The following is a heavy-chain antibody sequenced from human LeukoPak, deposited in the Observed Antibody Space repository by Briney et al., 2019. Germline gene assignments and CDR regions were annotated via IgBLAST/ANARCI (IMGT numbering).Heavy chain of an antibody. D-gene: IGHD3-10*01. CDR2: IDSDGRNS. CDR3: AKDQTSFDYYGSGSYLDS. V-gene: IGHV3-74*01. J-gene: IGHJ4*02. Sequence: GGSLRLSCAASGFTFSSYWLHWVRQAPGEGLVWVSRIDSDGRNSIYADSVKGRFTISRDNARNTLYLQMNSLRPEDTAVYYCAKDQTSFDYYGSGSYLDSWGQGTLVTVSS. CDR1: GFTFSSYW.